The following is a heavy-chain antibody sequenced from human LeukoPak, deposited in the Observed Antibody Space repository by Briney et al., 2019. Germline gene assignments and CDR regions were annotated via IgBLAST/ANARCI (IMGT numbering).Heavy chain of an antibody. CDR2: IYYSGST. CDR3: ARSGALTNYALDI. V-gene: IGHV4-59*01. D-gene: IGHD2-8*01. J-gene: IGHJ3*02. CDR1: GGSISNFY. Sequence: SETLSLLCTVSGGSISNFYWSWIRQPPGKGLEWIGYIYYSGSTNYKPSLKSRVTISVDTSKKQFSLKLNSVTAADTAVYFCARSGALTNYALDIWGLGTMVTVSS.